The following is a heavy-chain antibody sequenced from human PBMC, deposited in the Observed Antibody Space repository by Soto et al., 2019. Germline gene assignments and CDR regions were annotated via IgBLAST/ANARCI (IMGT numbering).Heavy chain of an antibody. Sequence: GGSLRLSCAASRFTFSSYAMSWVRQAPGKGLEWVSFITGSGGTTFYADSVKGRFTISRDNSKNTLYLQMNSLRAEDTAVYYCAKHHGGNSWYCLDSWGQGTLVTVSS. CDR3: AKHHGGNSWYCLDS. CDR1: RFTFSSYA. J-gene: IGHJ4*02. D-gene: IGHD6-13*01. V-gene: IGHV3-23*01. CDR2: ITGSGGTT.